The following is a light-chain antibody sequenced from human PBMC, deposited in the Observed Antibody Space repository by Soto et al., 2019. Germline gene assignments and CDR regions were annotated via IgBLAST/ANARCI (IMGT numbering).Light chain of an antibody. Sequence: QSSLTQPRSVSGSPGQSVTVSCIGTSSDVGDYNSVSWYQQHPGKAPKLMIYDVSKRPSGVPDRFSGSKSGNTASLTISGLQAEDEADYYCCSYVDGYSYVFGIGTKVTVL. CDR1: SSDVGDYNS. CDR2: DVS. CDR3: CSYVDGYSYV. J-gene: IGLJ1*01. V-gene: IGLV2-11*01.